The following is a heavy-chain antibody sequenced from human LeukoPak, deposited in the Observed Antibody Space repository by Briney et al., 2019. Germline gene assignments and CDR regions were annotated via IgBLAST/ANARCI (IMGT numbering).Heavy chain of an antibody. D-gene: IGHD6-19*01. V-gene: IGHV3-30-3*01. CDR1: GFTFSRYA. J-gene: IGHJ4*02. CDR2: ISYDGSNK. CDR3: ARESRDIAVADHIDY. Sequence: GGSLRLSCAASGFTFSRYAMHWVRQAPGKGLEWVADISYDGSNKYYADSVKGRFTIPRDNYKNTLYLQMNSLRAEDTAVYYCARESRDIAVADHIDYWGQGTLVTVSS.